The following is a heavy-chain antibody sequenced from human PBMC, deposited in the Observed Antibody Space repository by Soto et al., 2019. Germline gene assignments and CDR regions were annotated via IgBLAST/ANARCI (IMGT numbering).Heavy chain of an antibody. CDR3: SNQLGYCSGATCPFDY. D-gene: IGHD2-15*01. CDR2: ISANSGRT. J-gene: IGHJ4*02. Sequence: XGSLRLSCVASGFTFSSFAMSWIRQAPGKGLEWVSGISANSGRTDYADSVKGRFTISRDNSKNTLYLQMNSLRAEDTAVYYCSNQLGYCSGATCPFDYWGQGTLVTVSS. V-gene: IGHV3-23*01. CDR1: GFTFSSFA.